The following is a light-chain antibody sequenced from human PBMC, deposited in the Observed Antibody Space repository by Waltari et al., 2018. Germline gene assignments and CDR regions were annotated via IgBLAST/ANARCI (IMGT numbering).Light chain of an antibody. J-gene: IGLJ7*01. CDR3: VTWDDSLSGAV. CDR2: KNN. CDR1: SSNIGINY. V-gene: IGLV1-47*01. Sequence: QSVLTQPPSASGTPGQRVPISCSGSSSNIGINYVYWYQQLPGTAPNLLIYKNNQRPSGVPDRFSGSKSGTSASLAISGLRSEDEADYYCVTWDDSLSGAVFGGGTQLTVL.